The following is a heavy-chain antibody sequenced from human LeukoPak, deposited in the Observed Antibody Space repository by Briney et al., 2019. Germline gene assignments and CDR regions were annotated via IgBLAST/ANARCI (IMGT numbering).Heavy chain of an antibody. J-gene: IGHJ4*02. Sequence: GASVKVSCKASGYTFTNYDINWVRRATGQGLEWMGYMNPNSGFTTYAQKFQGRVTMTRDTSISTAYMELSSLRSEDTAVYYCARVPRELGADWGQGTLVTVSS. CDR1: GYTFTNYD. D-gene: IGHD3-16*01. CDR3: ARVPRELGAD. V-gene: IGHV1-8*01. CDR2: MNPNSGFT.